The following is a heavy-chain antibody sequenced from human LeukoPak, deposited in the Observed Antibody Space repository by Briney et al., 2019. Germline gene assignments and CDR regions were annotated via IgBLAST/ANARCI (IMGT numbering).Heavy chain of an antibody. CDR2: IIPIFGTA. CDR1: GGTFSSYA. Sequence: SVMVSCKASGGTFSSYAISWVRQAPGQGLEWMGRIIPIFGTANYAQNFQGRVTITTDESTSTAYMEVSSLRSEDTAVYYCANASPDRGVDYWGQGTLVTVSS. J-gene: IGHJ4*02. V-gene: IGHV1-69*05. CDR3: ANASPDRGVDY. D-gene: IGHD1-14*01.